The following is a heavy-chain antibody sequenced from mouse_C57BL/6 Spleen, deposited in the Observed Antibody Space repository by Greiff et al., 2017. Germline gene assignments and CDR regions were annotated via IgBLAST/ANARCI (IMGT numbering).Heavy chain of an antibody. D-gene: IGHD2-1*01. CDR1: GYTFTEYT. Sequence: QVQLQQSGAELVKPGASVKLSCKASGYTFTEYTIHWVKQRSGQGLEWIGWFYPGSGSIKYNEKFKDKATLTADKSSSTVYMELSRLTSEDSAVYFCARHEICPMTYGNLYAMDYWGQGTSVTVSS. V-gene: IGHV1-62-2*01. CDR2: FYPGSGSI. CDR3: ARHEICPMTYGNLYAMDY. J-gene: IGHJ4*01.